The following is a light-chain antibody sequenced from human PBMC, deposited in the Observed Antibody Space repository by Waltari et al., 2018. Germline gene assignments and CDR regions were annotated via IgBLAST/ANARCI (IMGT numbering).Light chain of an antibody. J-gene: IGLJ2*01. CDR1: TSHIGAGHD. Sequence: QSVLTPPPSVSGTPGQRVTISCSGSTSHIGAGHDVHWYQHLPGTAPKLLIYGNNNRPSGVPDRFSGSKSGTSASLAITGLQADDEADYFCQSFDNMLSGGVVFGGGTKLAVL. V-gene: IGLV1-40*01. CDR2: GNN. CDR3: QSFDNMLSGGVV.